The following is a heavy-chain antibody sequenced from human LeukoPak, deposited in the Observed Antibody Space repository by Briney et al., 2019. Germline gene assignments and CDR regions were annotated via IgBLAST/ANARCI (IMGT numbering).Heavy chain of an antibody. CDR1: GGSISSSSYY. V-gene: IGHV4-39*07. CDR2: IYYSGST. CDR3: ARYVTYSSSNENFDAFDI. Sequence: SETLSLTCTVSGGSISSSSYYWGWIRQPPGKGLEWIGSIYYSGSTYYNPSLKSRVTISVDTSKNQFSLKLSSVTAADTAVYYCARYVTYSSSNENFDAFDIWGQGTMVTVSS. D-gene: IGHD6-6*01. J-gene: IGHJ3*02.